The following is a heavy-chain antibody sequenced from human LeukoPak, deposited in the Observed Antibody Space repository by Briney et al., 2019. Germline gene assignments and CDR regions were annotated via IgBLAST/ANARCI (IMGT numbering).Heavy chain of an antibody. V-gene: IGHV1-2*02. CDR3: ARGKVATKEGLDY. D-gene: IGHD5-12*01. CDR2: INPNSGGT. J-gene: IGHJ4*02. CDR1: GYTFTGYY. Sequence: GASVKVSCKAPGYTFTGYYMHWVRQAPGQGLEWMGWINPNSGGTNYAQKFQGRVTMTRDTSISTAYMELSRLRSDDTAVYYCARGKVATKEGLDYWGQGTLVTVSS.